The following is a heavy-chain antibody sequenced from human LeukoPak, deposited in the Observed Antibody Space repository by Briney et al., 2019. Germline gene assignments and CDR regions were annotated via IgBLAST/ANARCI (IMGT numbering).Heavy chain of an antibody. Sequence: GGSLRLSCAASGFTVSGNYMSWVRQAPGKGLEWVSVLYSGGSTYYADSVKGRFTISRDNSKNTLYLQMNSLRAEDTAVYYCAKDMGTIAVAGYFDYWGQGTLVTVSS. CDR3: AKDMGTIAVAGYFDY. D-gene: IGHD6-19*01. CDR1: GFTVSGNY. V-gene: IGHV3-66*01. CDR2: LYSGGST. J-gene: IGHJ4*02.